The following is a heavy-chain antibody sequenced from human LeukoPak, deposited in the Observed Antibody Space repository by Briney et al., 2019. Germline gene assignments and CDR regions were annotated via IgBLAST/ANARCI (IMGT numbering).Heavy chain of an antibody. CDR3: AREVRGISGLYGSLVDY. Sequence: ASVKVSCKASGYTFTSYAMNWVRQAPGQGLEWMGRINTNTGNPTYAQGFTGRFVFSLDTSVSTAYLQISSLKAEDTAVYYCAREVRGISGLYGSLVDYWGQGTLVTVSS. D-gene: IGHD5-12*01. CDR2: INTNTGNP. CDR1: GYTFTSYA. V-gene: IGHV7-4-1*02. J-gene: IGHJ4*02.